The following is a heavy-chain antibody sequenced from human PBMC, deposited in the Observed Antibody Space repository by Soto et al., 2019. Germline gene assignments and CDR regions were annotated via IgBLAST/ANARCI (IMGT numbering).Heavy chain of an antibody. D-gene: IGHD6-6*01. CDR2: IYYSGST. CDR3: AHSSSFGLDYYYMDV. CDR1: GGSISSGGYY. Sequence: SETLSLTCTVSGGSISSGGYYWSWIRQHPGKGLEWIGYIYYSGSTYYNPSLKSRVTISVDTSKNQFSLKLSSVTAADTAVYYCAHSSSFGLDYYYMDVWGKGTTVTVSS. V-gene: IGHV4-31*03. J-gene: IGHJ6*03.